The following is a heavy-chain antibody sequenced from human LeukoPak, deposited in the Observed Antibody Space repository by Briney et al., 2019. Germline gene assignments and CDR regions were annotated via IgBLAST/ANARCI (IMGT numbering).Heavy chain of an antibody. J-gene: IGHJ3*02. CDR3: ARRGYSDGSGYLNVFDI. Sequence: GESLKISCKGSGYSFTSYWIGWVRPMPGKGLEWMGIIYPGDSDTRYSPSFQGQVTISADKSISTAYLQWSSLKASDTAMYYCARRGYSDGSGYLNVFDIWGQGTMVTVSS. V-gene: IGHV5-51*01. CDR2: IYPGDSDT. D-gene: IGHD3-22*01. CDR1: GYSFTSYW.